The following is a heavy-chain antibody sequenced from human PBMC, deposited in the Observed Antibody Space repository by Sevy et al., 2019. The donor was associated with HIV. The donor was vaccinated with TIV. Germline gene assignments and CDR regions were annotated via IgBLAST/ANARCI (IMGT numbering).Heavy chain of an antibody. J-gene: IGHJ3*01. CDR1: GFTFSGYG. D-gene: IGHD3-10*01. V-gene: IGHV3-30*02. CDR2: IRYDGSTK. CDR3: AKGLGMVQGALLSDDV. Sequence: GESLKISCAASGFTFSGYGMHWVRQAPGKGLEWVAFIRYDGSTKYYLDSVKGRFTISRDNSKNTLFLQMNSLRTEDTSVYYCAKGLGMVQGALLSDDVWGQGTLVTVSS.